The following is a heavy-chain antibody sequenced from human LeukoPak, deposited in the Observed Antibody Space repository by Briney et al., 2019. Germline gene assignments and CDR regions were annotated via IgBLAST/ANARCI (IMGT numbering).Heavy chain of an antibody. V-gene: IGHV1-3*01. CDR3: ARDHSYGSGTYNYFDY. D-gene: IGHD3-10*01. J-gene: IGHJ4*02. CDR2: INAGNGNT. CDR1: GYTFTSYV. Sequence: GASVKVSCKTSGYTFTSYVIHWVRQAPGQRLEWMGWINAGNGNTEYSQKFQGRVTIARDTSASTAYMELSSLRSEDTAVYYCARDHSYGSGTYNYFDYWGQGTLVTVSS.